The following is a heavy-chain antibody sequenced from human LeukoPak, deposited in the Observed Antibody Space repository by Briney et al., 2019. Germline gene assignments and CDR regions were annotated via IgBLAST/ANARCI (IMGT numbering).Heavy chain of an antibody. D-gene: IGHD3-9*01. CDR2: ISAYNTNT. Sequence: ASVKVSCKACGYSFTSYGISWVRQAPGQGLEWMGWISAYNTNTKYTQKFQGRVTMTTHTSTSPAYMGLRSLRSDDTAVYYCARDTYDILTGGGNFDYWGQGTLVTVSS. V-gene: IGHV1-18*01. CDR1: GYSFTSYG. CDR3: ARDTYDILTGGGNFDY. J-gene: IGHJ4*02.